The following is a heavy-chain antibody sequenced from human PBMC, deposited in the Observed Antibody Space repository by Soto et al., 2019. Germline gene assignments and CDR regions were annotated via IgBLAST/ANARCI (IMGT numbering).Heavy chain of an antibody. V-gene: IGHV3-23*01. CDR1: EYTFTTYA. Sequence: GRSPRLACAASEYTFTTYAMSWVRQAPRKGLNRISGTSGSGDRTYYADSVEGRFTISRDNSKNTLYLQMNSLRADDTAVYYCAKDRARLRFSWDSSGYFGTVFWGPGTLVTVSS. J-gene: IGHJ4*02. CDR3: AKDRARLRFSWDSSGYFGTVF. CDR2: TSGSGDRT. D-gene: IGHD3-22*01.